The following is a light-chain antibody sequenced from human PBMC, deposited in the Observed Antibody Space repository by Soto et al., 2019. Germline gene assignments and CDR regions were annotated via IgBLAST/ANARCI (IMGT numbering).Light chain of an antibody. V-gene: IGLV2-11*01. CDR1: SSDVGGYNY. J-gene: IGLJ1*01. CDR2: DVS. CDR3: CSYAGSYTFYV. Sequence: QSVLTQPRSVSGSPGQSVTISCSGTSSDVGGYNYVSWYQQYPGTAPKLMIYDVSMRPSGVPYRFSGSKSGNTASLTISGLQAEDEADYYCCSYAGSYTFYVFGSGTKVTV.